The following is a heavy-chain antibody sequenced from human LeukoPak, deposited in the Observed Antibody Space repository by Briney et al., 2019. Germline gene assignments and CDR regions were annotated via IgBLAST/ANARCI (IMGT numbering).Heavy chain of an antibody. D-gene: IGHD4-17*01. CDR2: IKQDGSGK. Sequence: GGSLRLSCAASGFTFSSYWMSWVRQAPGKGLEWVANIKQDGSGKYYVDSVKGRFTISRDNAKNSLYLQMNSLRAEDTAVYYCARGNDYGDYVFDYWGQGTLVTVSS. V-gene: IGHV3-7*01. J-gene: IGHJ4*02. CDR3: ARGNDYGDYVFDY. CDR1: GFTFSSYW.